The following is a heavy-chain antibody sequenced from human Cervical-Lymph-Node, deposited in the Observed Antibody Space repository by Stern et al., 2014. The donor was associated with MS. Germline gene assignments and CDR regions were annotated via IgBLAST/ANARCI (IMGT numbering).Heavy chain of an antibody. CDR2: ISANNDNT. J-gene: IGHJ3*02. D-gene: IGHD2-15*01. V-gene: IGHV1-18*01. CDR3: ARGLLGSENAFDI. Sequence: QVQLGQSGAEVKKPGASVKVSCKASGYTFTSYGMRWVRQGHGQGLEWEGWISANNDNTNYAQKHQGRVTMTTDTSTSTAYMELRSRRSDDTAVYYCARGLLGSENAFDIWGQGTMVTVSS. CDR1: GYTFTSYG.